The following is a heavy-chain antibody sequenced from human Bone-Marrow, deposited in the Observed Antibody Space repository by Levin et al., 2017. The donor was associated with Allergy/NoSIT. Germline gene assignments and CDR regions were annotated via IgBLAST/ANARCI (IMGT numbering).Heavy chain of an antibody. Sequence: GGSLRLSCAASGVTCRTCSMNWVRQTPGKGLEWVSSISGSTRYIYYADSVKGRFTVSRDNAKNSLFLQMNSLRAEDTAVYYCARDLSLDYYASNAYYGFDYWGQGTLVTVSS. CDR3: ARDLSLDYYASNAYYGFDY. D-gene: IGHD3-22*01. V-gene: IGHV3-21*01. CDR1: GVTCRTCS. CDR2: ISGSTRYI. J-gene: IGHJ4*02.